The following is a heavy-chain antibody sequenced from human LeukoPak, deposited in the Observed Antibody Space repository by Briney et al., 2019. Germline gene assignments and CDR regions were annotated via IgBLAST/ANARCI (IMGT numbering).Heavy chain of an antibody. CDR3: ARALKTGPGLRFLEWLLYAY. J-gene: IGHJ4*02. CDR1: GYTFTGYY. D-gene: IGHD3-3*01. CDR2: INPNSGGT. V-gene: IGHV1-2*02. Sequence: ASVKVSCKASGYTFTGYYMHWVRQAPGQGLEWMGWINPNSGGTNYAQKFQGRVTMTRDTSISTAYMELSGLRSDDTAVYYCARALKTGPGLRFLEWLLYAYWGQGTLVTVSS.